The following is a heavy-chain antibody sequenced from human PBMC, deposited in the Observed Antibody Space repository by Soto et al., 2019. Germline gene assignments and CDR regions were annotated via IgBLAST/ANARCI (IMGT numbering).Heavy chain of an antibody. J-gene: IGHJ4*02. CDR2: ISAYNGNT. Sequence: QVQLVQSGAEVKKPGASVKVSCKASGYTFTSYGISWVRQAPGQGLEWMGWISAYNGNTNYAQKLQGRVTMTTDTSTSTAYMELRSLRADDTAVYYCARAARRYSSGWYGFDYWGQGTLVTVSS. V-gene: IGHV1-18*01. D-gene: IGHD6-19*01. CDR1: GYTFTSYG. CDR3: ARAARRYSSGWYGFDY.